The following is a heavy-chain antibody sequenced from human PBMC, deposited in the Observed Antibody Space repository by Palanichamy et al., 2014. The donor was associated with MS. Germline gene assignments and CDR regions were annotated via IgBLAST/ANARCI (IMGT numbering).Heavy chain of an antibody. CDR1: GFTFSSYW. CDR2: IKQDGSEK. CDR3: ARDNIRFLKWLGAYYYYGMDV. V-gene: IGHV3-7*01. J-gene: IGHJ6*02. D-gene: IGHD3-3*01. Sequence: EVQLVESGGGLVQPGGSLRLSCAASGFTFSSYWMSWVRQAPGKGLEWVANIKQDGSEKYYVDSVKGRFTISRDNAKNSLYLQMNSLRAEDTAVYYCARDNIRFLKWLGAYYYYGMDVWGQGTTVTVSS.